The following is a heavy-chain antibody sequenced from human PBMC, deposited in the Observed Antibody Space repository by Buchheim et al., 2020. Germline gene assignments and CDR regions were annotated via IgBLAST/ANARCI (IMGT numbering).Heavy chain of an antibody. CDR3: TRCHVADTYDYYYGMDV. D-gene: IGHD6-19*01. Sequence: EVQLVESGGGLVQPGRSLRLSCTASGFAFGDYAMSWFRQAPGKGLEWVGFIRSKAYGGTTEYAASVKGRFTISRDDSKSIAYLQMNSLKTEDTAVYYCTRCHVADTYDYYYGMDVWGQGTT. V-gene: IGHV3-49*03. J-gene: IGHJ6*02. CDR2: IRSKAYGGTT. CDR1: GFAFGDYA.